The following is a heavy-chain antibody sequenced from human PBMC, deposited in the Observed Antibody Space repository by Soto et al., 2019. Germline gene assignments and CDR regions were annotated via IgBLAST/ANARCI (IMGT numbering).Heavy chain of an antibody. J-gene: IGHJ5*02. CDR1: GYTFTSYD. V-gene: IGHV1-8*01. CDR3: ATRITSGAYSRSFDP. D-gene: IGHD4-17*01. Sequence: QVQLVQSGAEVKKPGASVKVSCKASGYTFTSYDINWVRQATGQGLEYLGWMNPNSGNTAYVQKSQPRVTMTWHTSITTAYMELSTLPSEDTAVYFCATRITSGAYSRSFDPWGHGTLVTVSS. CDR2: MNPNSGNT.